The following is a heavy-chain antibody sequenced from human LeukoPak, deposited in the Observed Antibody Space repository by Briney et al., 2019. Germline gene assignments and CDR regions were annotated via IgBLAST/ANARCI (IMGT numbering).Heavy chain of an antibody. V-gene: IGHV3-11*06. CDR1: GFTFSDYY. CDR3: ARAVTTVTRGGLVFDY. J-gene: IGHJ4*02. Sequence: GGSLRLSCAASGFTFSDYYMSWIRQAPGKGLEWGSYISGSTTYTNYADSVGGRFTISRDNAKNSLYLQMNSLRGEGTGVYYCARAVTTVTRGGLVFDYWGQGTLVTVSS. CDR2: ISGSTTYT. D-gene: IGHD4-17*01.